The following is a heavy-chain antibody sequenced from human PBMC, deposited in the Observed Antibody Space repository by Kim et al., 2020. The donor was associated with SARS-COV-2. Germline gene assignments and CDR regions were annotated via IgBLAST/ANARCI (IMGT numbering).Heavy chain of an antibody. V-gene: IGHV3-48*02. J-gene: IGHJ4*02. CDR2: ISSSSGKI. Sequence: GGSLRLSCAASGFTFISYAINWVRQAPGKGLEWVSYISSSSGKIDYADSVKGRFTISRDNAKNSVYLQMNSLRDEDTAVYYCARDRSFGSTLYYYFDYCGQGALVTVSS. D-gene: IGHD6-13*01. CDR1: GFTFISYA. CDR3: ARDRSFGSTLYYYFDY.